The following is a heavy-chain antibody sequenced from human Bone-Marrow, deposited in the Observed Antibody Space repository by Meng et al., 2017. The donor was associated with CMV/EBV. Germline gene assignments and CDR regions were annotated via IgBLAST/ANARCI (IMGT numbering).Heavy chain of an antibody. CDR2: IRYDGSNK. V-gene: IGHV3-30*02. CDR3: ARDLEQLVPPYYYYGMDV. J-gene: IGHJ6*02. D-gene: IGHD6-6*01. Sequence: GESLKISCAASGFTFSSYGMHWVRQAPGKGLEWVAFIRYDGSNKYYADSVKGRFTISRDNSKNTLYLQMNSLRAEDTAVYYCARDLEQLVPPYYYYGMDVWGQGTTVTVSS. CDR1: GFTFSSYG.